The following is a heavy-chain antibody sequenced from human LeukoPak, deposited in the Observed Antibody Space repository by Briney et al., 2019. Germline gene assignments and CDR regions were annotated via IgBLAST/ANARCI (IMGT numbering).Heavy chain of an antibody. V-gene: IGHV1-24*01. J-gene: IGHJ3*02. Sequence: ASVKVSCKVSGYTLTELSMHCVRQAPGKGLEWMGGFDPEDGETIYAQKFQGRVTMTEDTSTDTAYMELSSLRSEDTAVYYCATVRWLVPGGAFDIWGQGHWSPSLQ. CDR3: ATVRWLVPGGAFDI. D-gene: IGHD6-19*01. CDR2: FDPEDGET. CDR1: GYTLTELS.